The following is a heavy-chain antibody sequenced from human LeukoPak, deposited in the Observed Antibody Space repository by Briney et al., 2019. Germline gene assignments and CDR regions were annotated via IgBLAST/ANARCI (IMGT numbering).Heavy chain of an antibody. J-gene: IGHJ6*02. CDR2: VYYTGSS. V-gene: IGHV4-59*11. CDR1: GGSINDHA. Sequence: PSETLSLTCTVSGGSINDHAWCWIRQPPGRGLEWIGCVYYTGSSEYNASLKSRLTISTDTSSNQLSLKVTSVTAADTAIYSCARLSRIATAGAYPYHSLDIWGQGTTVTVSS. CDR3: ARLSRIATAGAYPYHSLDI. D-gene: IGHD6-13*01.